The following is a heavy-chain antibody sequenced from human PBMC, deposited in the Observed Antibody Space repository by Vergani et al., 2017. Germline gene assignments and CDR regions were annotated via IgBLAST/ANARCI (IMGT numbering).Heavy chain of an antibody. CDR1: GFTFSSYA. D-gene: IGHD2-2*01. Sequence: EVQLLESGGGLVQPGGSLRLSCAASGFTFSSYAMSWVRQAPGKGLEWVSAISGSGGSTYYADSVKGRFTISRDNSKNTLFLQMNSRRAEDTAVYYCAKLRPAATSFVNYMDVWGKGTTVTVSS. CDR3: AKLRPAATSFVNYMDV. V-gene: IGHV3-23*01. CDR2: ISGSGGST. J-gene: IGHJ6*03.